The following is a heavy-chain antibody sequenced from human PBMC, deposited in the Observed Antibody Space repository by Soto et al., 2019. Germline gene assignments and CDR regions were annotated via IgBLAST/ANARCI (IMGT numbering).Heavy chain of an antibody. CDR2: ISSGSSYI. V-gene: IGHV3-21*01. J-gene: IGHJ6*02. Sequence: GGSLRLSCAASGFTFSTYSMNWVRQAPGKGLEWISSISSGSSYIYYADTVKGRFTISRDNAHNSLYLQMNSLRAEDTAVYYCATYTGSYYHYGMDVWGQGTTVTVSS. CDR1: GFTFSTYS. D-gene: IGHD5-12*01. CDR3: ATYTGSYYHYGMDV.